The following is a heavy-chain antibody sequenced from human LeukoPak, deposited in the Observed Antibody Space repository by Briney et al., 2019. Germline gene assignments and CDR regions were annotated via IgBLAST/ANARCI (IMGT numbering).Heavy chain of an antibody. D-gene: IGHD3-3*01. Sequence: ASVKVSCKASGGTFSSYAISWVRQAPGQGLEWMGGIIPIFGTANYAQKFQGRVTITADESTSTACMELCSLRSEDTAVYYCAFFGVVISDAFAIWGQGTMVTVSS. CDR3: AFFGVVISDAFAI. CDR2: IIPIFGTA. V-gene: IGHV1-69*13. J-gene: IGHJ3*02. CDR1: GGTFSSYA.